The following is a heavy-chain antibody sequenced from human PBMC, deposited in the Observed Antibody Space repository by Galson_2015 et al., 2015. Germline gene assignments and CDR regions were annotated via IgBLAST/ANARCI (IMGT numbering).Heavy chain of an antibody. CDR2: IYPGDSDT. V-gene: IGHV5-51*01. Sequence: QSGAEVKKPGESLKISCKGSGYSFTSHWIVWVRQMPGKGLEWMGIIYPGDSDTRYSPSFQGQVTISADKSISTAYLQWSSLKASDTAMYYCARHGGSGWSFYYYGMDVWGQGTTVTVSS. D-gene: IGHD6-19*01. J-gene: IGHJ6*02. CDR1: GYSFTSHW. CDR3: ARHGGSGWSFYYYGMDV.